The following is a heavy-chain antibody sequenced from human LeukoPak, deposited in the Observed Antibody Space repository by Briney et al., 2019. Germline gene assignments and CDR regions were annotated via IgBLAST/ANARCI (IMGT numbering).Heavy chain of an antibody. J-gene: IGHJ6*03. CDR3: XXXHYFYHMDG. CDR2: VNQGGTEK. CDR1: GFSFSTYG. Sequence: GSLXXSXAASGFSFSTYGMSWVRQAPGKGLEWVANVNQGGTEKYYVDSVEGRFTISRDNAENSLDVQMNSLRAGETGVYEXXXXHYFYHMDGWGEGTTVTVSS. V-gene: IGHV3-7*01.